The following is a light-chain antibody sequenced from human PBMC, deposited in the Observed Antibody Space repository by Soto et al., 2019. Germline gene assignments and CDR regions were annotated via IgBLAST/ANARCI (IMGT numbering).Light chain of an antibody. Sequence: QSVLSQPASVSGCPGQSITISCTGTSSDVGSNNLVSWYQQHPGKAPKLMIYEVSKRPSGISNRFSGSKSGNTASLTISGLQAEDEADYYCCSYASRSASYVFGAGTKVTVL. CDR1: SSDVGSNNL. CDR3: CSYASRSASYV. CDR2: EVS. J-gene: IGLJ1*01. V-gene: IGLV2-23*02.